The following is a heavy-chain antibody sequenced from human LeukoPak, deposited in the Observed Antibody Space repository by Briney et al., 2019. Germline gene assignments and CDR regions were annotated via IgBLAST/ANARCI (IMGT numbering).Heavy chain of an antibody. CDR1: GYTFTDYY. J-gene: IGHJ5*02. CDR2: INPNRDGT. Sequence: EASVKVSCKASGYTFTDYYMHWVRQAPGQGLEWMGWINPNRDGTNYAQKFQGRVTMTRDTSTSTAYMELRSLRSDDTAVYYCARETYGSGSYFNWFDPWGQGTLVTVSS. V-gene: IGHV1-2*02. D-gene: IGHD3-10*01. CDR3: ARETYGSGSYFNWFDP.